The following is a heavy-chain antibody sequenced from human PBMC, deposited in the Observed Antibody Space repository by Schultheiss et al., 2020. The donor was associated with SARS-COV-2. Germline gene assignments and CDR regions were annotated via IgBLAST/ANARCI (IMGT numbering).Heavy chain of an antibody. D-gene: IGHD3-10*01. J-gene: IGHJ5*02. CDR1: GGSISSGSYY. Sequence: GSLRLSCTVSGGSISSGSYYWSWIRQPAGKGLEWIGEINHSGSTNYNPSLKSRVTMSVDTSKNQFSLKLSSVTAADTAVYYCARGYGSGSYGIDPWGQGTLVTVSS. V-gene: IGHV4-61*10. CDR3: ARGYGSGSYGIDP. CDR2: INHSGST.